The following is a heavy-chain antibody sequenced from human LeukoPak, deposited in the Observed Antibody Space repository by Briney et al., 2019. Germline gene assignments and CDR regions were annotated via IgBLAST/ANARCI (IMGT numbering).Heavy chain of an antibody. CDR3: AKDQSDYDFWSGYYNYYYYGMDV. CDR2: ISYDGSNK. Sequence: GRSLRLSCAASGFTFSSYGMHWVRQAPGKGLEWVAVISYDGSNKYYADSVKGRFTISRDNSKNTLYLQMNSLRAEDTAVYYCAKDQSDYDFWSGYYNYYYYGMDVWGQGTTVTVSS. D-gene: IGHD3-3*01. V-gene: IGHV3-30*18. CDR1: GFTFSSYG. J-gene: IGHJ6*02.